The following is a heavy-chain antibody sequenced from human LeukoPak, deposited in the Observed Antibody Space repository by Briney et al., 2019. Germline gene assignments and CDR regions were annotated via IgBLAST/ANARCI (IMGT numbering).Heavy chain of an antibody. CDR3: ARDKIQLWLYFDY. D-gene: IGHD5-18*01. V-gene: IGHV3-30-3*01. Sequence: GGSLRLSCAASGFTFSSYAMHWVRQAPGKGLEWVAVISYDGSNKYYADSVEGRFTISRDNSKNTLYLQMNSLRAEDTAVYYCARDKIQLWLYFDYWGQGTLVTVSS. CDR1: GFTFSSYA. J-gene: IGHJ4*02. CDR2: ISYDGSNK.